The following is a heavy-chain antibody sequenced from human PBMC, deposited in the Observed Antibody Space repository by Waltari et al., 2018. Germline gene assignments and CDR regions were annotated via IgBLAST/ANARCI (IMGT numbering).Heavy chain of an antibody. V-gene: IGHV4-38-2*01. CDR3: AKGHIAVAGHFDY. Sequence: QVQLQESGPGLVKPSETLSLTCAVSGYSISSGYYWGWIRQPPGKGLEWIGSIYHSGSTYYNPSLKSRVTISVDTSKNQFSLKLSSVTAADTALYYCAKGHIAVAGHFDYWGQGTLVTVSS. J-gene: IGHJ4*02. CDR2: IYHSGST. CDR1: GYSISSGYY. D-gene: IGHD6-19*01.